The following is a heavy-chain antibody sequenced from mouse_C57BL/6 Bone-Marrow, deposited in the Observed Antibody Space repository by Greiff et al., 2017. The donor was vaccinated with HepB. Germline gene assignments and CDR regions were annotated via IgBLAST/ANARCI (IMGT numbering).Heavy chain of an antibody. CDR3: ARERVYYGSSRGWFAY. J-gene: IGHJ3*01. CDR2: IDPSDSYT. Sequence: QVQLKESGAELVMPGASVKLSCKASGYTFTSYWMHWVKQRPGQGLEWIGEIDPSDSYTNYNQKFKGKSTLTVDKSSSTAYMQLSSLTSEDSAVYYCARERVYYGSSRGWFAYWGQGTLVTVSA. V-gene: IGHV1-69*01. CDR1: GYTFTSYW. D-gene: IGHD1-1*01.